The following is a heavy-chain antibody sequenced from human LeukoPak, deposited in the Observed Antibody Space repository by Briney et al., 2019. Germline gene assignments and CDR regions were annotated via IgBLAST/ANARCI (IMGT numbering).Heavy chain of an antibody. Sequence: PSETLSLTCTVSGASINSDNHYWSWIRPSPGKGLEWLGSYHSGSTDYSPSLRSRVTMSVDTSKNQFSLKLSSVTAADTAVYYCVAVPRVYYYGMDVWGQGTTVTVSS. V-gene: IGHV4-30-4*01. CDR3: VAVPRVYYYGMDV. J-gene: IGHJ6*02. D-gene: IGHD2-2*01. CDR1: GASINSDNHY. CDR2: YHSGST.